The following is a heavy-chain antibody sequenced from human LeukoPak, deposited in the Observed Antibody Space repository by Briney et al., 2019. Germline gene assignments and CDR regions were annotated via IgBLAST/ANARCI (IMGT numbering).Heavy chain of an antibody. J-gene: IGHJ4*02. D-gene: IGHD3-22*01. Sequence: SETLSLTCAVYGGAFSGYYWSWIRQPPGKGLEWIGEISHSGSANYNPSLKSRVTISVDTSKNQFSLKLSSVTAADTAVYYCARGCDDSSGYYQYYFDYWGQGTLVTVSS. CDR2: ISHSGSA. V-gene: IGHV4-34*01. CDR3: ARGCDDSSGYYQYYFDY. CDR1: GGAFSGYY.